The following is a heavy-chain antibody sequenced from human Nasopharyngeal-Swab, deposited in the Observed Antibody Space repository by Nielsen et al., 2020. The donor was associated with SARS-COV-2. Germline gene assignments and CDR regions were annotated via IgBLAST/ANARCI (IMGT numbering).Heavy chain of an antibody. D-gene: IGHD6-19*01. CDR2: INHSGST. CDR3: ARAKQWLVLRWFDP. Sequence: GSLRLSCAVYGGSFSGYYWSWIRQPPGKGLEWIGEINHSGSTNYNPSLKSRVTISVDTSKNQFSLKLSSVTAADTAVYYCARAKQWLVLRWFDPRGQGTLVTVSS. V-gene: IGHV4-34*01. J-gene: IGHJ5*02. CDR1: GGSFSGYY.